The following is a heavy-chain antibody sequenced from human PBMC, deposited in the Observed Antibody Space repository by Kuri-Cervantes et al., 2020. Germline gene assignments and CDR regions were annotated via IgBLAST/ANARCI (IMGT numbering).Heavy chain of an antibody. D-gene: IGHD3-3*01. V-gene: IGHV3-20*04. J-gene: IGHJ4*02. CDR2: INWNGGST. Sequence: GGSLRLSCAASGFTFSSYSMNWVRQAPGKGLEWVSGINWNGGSTGYADSVKGRFTISRDNAKNSLYLQMNSLRAEDTAVYYCARRVEWRLGSWLDYWGQGTLVTVSS. CDR1: GFTFSSYS. CDR3: ARRVEWRLGSWLDY.